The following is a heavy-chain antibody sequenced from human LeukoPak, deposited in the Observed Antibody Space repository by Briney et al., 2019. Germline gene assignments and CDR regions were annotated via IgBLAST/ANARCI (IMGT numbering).Heavy chain of an antibody. CDR1: GYSFPNYW. CDR2: IYPADSDT. J-gene: IGHJ3*02. Sequence: PGESLKISCKGSGYSFPNYWITWVHQLPGKGLEWMGIIYPADSDTRYSPSFQGQVTISADRSINTAYLQWSSLRASDTAMYYCARSPRDGYHDSFDIWGQGTMVTVSS. D-gene: IGHD5-24*01. V-gene: IGHV5-51*07. CDR3: ARSPRDGYHDSFDI.